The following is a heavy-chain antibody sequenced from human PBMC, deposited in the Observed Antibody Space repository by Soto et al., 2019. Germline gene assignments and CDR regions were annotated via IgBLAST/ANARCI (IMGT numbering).Heavy chain of an antibody. D-gene: IGHD4-17*01. CDR3: ARVDDYGDFNPDY. V-gene: IGHV1-18*01. CDR2: ISAYNGNT. J-gene: IGHJ4*02. Sequence: GASVKVSCKSSGYSFTSYGISCVRQAPGQGLEWMGWISAYNGNTNYAQKLQGRVTMTTDTSTSTAYMELRSLRSDDTAVYYCARVDDYGDFNPDYWGQGTLVTVSS. CDR1: GYSFTSYG.